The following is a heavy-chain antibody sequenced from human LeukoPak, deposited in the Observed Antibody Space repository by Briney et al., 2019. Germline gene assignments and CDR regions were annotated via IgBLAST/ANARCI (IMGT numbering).Heavy chain of an antibody. V-gene: IGHV4-59*11. D-gene: IGHD3-22*01. CDR2: IYYSGST. CDR3: ASRPYYYDSSGYYTFDI. CDR1: GGSICSHY. Sequence: PSETLSRNCTVSGGSICSHYWSWLRQPPGKGLEWIGYIYYSGSTNYNPSLKSRVTISVHRSKNQFSLKLSSVTAADTAVYYCASRPYYYDSSGYYTFDIWGQGTMVTVSS. J-gene: IGHJ3*02.